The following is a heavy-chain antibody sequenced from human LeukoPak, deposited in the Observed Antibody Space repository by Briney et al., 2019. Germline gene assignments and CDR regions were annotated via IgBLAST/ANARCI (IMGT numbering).Heavy chain of an antibody. J-gene: IGHJ5*02. V-gene: IGHV4-39*01. CDR1: GGSISSSSYY. D-gene: IGHD6-19*01. CDR2: IYYSGST. Sequence: PSEALSLTCTVSGGSISSSSYYWGWIRQPPGKGLEWIGSIYYSGSTYYNPSLKSRVTISVDTSKNQFSLKLSSVTAADTAVYYCARHLLPDSSGWYDWFDPWGQGTLVTVSS. CDR3: ARHLLPDSSGWYDWFDP.